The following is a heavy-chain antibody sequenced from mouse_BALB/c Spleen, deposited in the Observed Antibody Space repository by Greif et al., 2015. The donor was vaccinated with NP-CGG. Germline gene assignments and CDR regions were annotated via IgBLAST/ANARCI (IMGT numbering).Heavy chain of an antibody. V-gene: IGHV1S81*02. J-gene: IGHJ4*01. CDR1: GYTFTSYW. D-gene: IGHD6-1*01. Sequence: QVQLKESGAELVKPGASVKLSCKASGYTFTSYWMHWVKQRPGQGLEWIGEINPSNGRTNYNEKFKSKATLTVDKSSSTAYMPHSSLTSEDSAVYYCARGEDFTFLRPRAMDYWGQGTSVTVSS. CDR3: ARGEDFTFLRPRAMDY. CDR2: INPSNGRT.